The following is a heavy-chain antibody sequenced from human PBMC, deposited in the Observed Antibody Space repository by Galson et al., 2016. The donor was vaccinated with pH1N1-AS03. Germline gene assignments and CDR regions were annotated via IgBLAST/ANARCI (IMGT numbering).Heavy chain of an antibody. CDR2: TYYRSKWYKWYN. CDR3: ARDHLGAGPAFDY. CDR1: GDSVSSNAAA. Sequence: AISGDSVSSNAAAWNWIRQSPSRGLERLGRTYYRSKWYKWYNDYAVSVESRITINPDTSKNQFSLRLNSVTPEDTAVYYCARDHLGAGPAFDYWGQGTLVTFSS. J-gene: IGHJ4*02. D-gene: IGHD1-26*01. V-gene: IGHV6-1*01.